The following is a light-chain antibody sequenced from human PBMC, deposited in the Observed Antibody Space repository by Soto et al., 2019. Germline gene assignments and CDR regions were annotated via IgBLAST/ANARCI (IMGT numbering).Light chain of an antibody. CDR3: TSYAGTAPHVV. V-gene: IGLV2-14*01. CDR1: ISDVGGYNY. CDR2: EVF. J-gene: IGLJ2*01. Sequence: QSARTQPASVSGSPGQSITISCTGTISDVGGYNYVSWYQHHPGKAPNLMIYEVFNRPSGVSNRFSGSRSGNTASLTISGLQAEDEGDYYCTSYAGTAPHVVFGGGTKLTVL.